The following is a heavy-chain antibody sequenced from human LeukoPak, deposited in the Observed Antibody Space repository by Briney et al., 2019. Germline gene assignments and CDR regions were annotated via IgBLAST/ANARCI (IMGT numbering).Heavy chain of an antibody. CDR1: GFTFSDFA. CDR3: KTGALDI. V-gene: IGHV3-49*04. D-gene: IGHD4/OR15-4a*01. CDR2: IRSKDYGGAT. Sequence: GGSLRLCCTTSGFTFSDFAISWVRQAPGKGLEWVGFIRSKDYGGATYYAASVKGRFTITRDDSKGIAYLQMRSLKIEDTAVYCAKTGALDIWGQGTMVTVSS. J-gene: IGHJ3*02.